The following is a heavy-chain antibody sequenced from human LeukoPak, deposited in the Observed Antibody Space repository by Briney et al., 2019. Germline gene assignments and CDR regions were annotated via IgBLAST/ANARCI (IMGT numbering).Heavy chain of an antibody. V-gene: IGHV1-18*01. CDR1: GYTFTSYG. J-gene: IGHJ5*02. CDR2: ISAYNGNT. D-gene: IGHD6-19*01. CDR3: AGDLTDSSGYNWFDP. Sequence: VASVKVSCKASGYTFTSYGISWVRQAPGQGLEWMGWISAYNGNTNYAQKLQGRVTMTTDTSTSTAYMELRSLRSDDTAVYYCAGDLTDSSGYNWFDPWGQGTLVTVSS.